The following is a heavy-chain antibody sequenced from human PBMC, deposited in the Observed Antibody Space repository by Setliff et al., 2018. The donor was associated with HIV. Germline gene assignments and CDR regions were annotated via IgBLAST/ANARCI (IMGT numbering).Heavy chain of an antibody. CDR3: ATAYFYDSSGYWYVFDI. V-gene: IGHV1-69*13. J-gene: IGHJ3*02. D-gene: IGHD3-22*01. Sequence: SVKVSCKASGDNFNSHSISWVRQAPGQGLEWMGGIVPIFGTPNYAQKFKGRLTITADESTSTVYMELSSLRSEDTAVYYCATAYFYDSSGYWYVFDIWGQGTMVTVSS. CDR2: IVPIFGTP. CDR1: GDNFNSHS.